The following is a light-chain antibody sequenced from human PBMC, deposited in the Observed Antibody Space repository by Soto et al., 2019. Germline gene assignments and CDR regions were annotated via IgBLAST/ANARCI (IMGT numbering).Light chain of an antibody. J-gene: IGLJ3*02. V-gene: IGLV4-69*01. Sequence: QPVLTKSPSASASLGASAKLTCTLSSGHNNYAIAWHQQQPEKGPRYLMKLNSDGSHSKGDGIPDRFSGSSSGTERYLTISSLQSEDEADYYCQTWGTGIQVFGGGTKLTVL. CDR3: QTWGTGIQV. CDR2: LNSDGSH. CDR1: SGHNNYA.